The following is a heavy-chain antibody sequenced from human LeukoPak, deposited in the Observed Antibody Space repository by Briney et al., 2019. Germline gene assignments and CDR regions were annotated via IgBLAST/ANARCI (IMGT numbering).Heavy chain of an antibody. CDR2: IKSKTDGGAT. V-gene: IGHV3-15*01. Sequence: GGSLRLSCAASGFTFISYAMSWVRQAPGKGLEWVGRIKSKTDGGATHYAAPVKGRFSISRDDSKNTLYLQMNSLKTEDTAVYYCIASLYTVTTLEPNYWGQGTLVTVSS. CDR1: GFTFISYA. J-gene: IGHJ4*02. D-gene: IGHD4-17*01. CDR3: IASLYTVTTLEPNY.